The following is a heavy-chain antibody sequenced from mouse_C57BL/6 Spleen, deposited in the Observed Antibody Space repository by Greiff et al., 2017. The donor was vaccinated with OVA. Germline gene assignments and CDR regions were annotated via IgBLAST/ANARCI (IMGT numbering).Heavy chain of an antibody. CDR2: ISDGGSYT. V-gene: IGHV5-4*01. J-gene: IGHJ4*01. Sequence: EVHLVESGGGLVKPGGSLKLSCAASGFTFSSYAMSWVRQTPEKRLEWVATISDGGSYTYYPDNVKGRFTISRDNAKSNLYLQMSHLKSEDTAMYYCAKGLSTVASMDYWGQGTSVTVSS. CDR3: AKGLSTVASMDY. CDR1: GFTFSSYA. D-gene: IGHD1-1*01.